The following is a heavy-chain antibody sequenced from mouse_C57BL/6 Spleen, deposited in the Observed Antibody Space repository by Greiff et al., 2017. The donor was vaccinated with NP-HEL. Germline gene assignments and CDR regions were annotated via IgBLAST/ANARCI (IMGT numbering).Heavy chain of an antibody. V-gene: IGHV5-17*01. D-gene: IGHD3-1*01. CDR2: ISSGSSTI. CDR3: AKELEYFDV. Sequence: EVQLVESGGGLVKPGGSLKLSCAASGFTFSDYGMHWVRQAPEKGLEWVAYISSGSSTIYYADTVKGRFTISRDNAKNTLFLQMTSLRSEDTAMYYCAKELEYFDVWGTGTTVTVSS. J-gene: IGHJ1*03. CDR1: GFTFSDYG.